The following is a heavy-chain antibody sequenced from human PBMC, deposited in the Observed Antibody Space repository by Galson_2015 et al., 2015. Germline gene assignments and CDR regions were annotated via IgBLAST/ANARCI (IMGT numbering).Heavy chain of an antibody. D-gene: IGHD2-2*01. CDR1: GGSISSYY. Sequence: SETLSLTCTVSGGSISSYYWSWIRQPPGKGLEWIGYIYYSGSTNYNPSLKSRVTISVDTSKNQFSLKLSSVTAADTAVYYCARGTGWAMPHYVDYWGQGTLVTVS. J-gene: IGHJ4*02. V-gene: IGHV4-59*01. CDR3: ARGTGWAMPHYVDY. CDR2: IYYSGST.